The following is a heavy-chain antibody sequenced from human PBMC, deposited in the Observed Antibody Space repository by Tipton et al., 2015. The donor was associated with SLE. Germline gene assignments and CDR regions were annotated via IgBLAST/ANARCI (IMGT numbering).Heavy chain of an antibody. CDR2: IYYSGST. CDR1: GGSISSYY. CDR3: ARHMPSSSWWDSFDY. D-gene: IGHD6-13*01. V-gene: IGHV4-59*01. Sequence: TLSLTCTVSGGSISSYYWSWIRQPPGKGLEWIGYIYYSGSTHYNPSLKSRVTISVDTSKNQFSLTLSSVTAADTAVYYCARHMPSSSWWDSFDYWGQGTLVTVSS. J-gene: IGHJ4*02.